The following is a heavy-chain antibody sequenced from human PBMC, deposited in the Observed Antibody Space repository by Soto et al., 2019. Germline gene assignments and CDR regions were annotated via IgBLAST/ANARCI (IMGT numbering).Heavy chain of an antibody. CDR1: GFTFSNAW. V-gene: IGHV4-4*02. J-gene: IGHJ4*02. CDR3: ARPPQGYDSSGGY. Sequence: GSLRLSCAASGFTFSNAWMSWVLQHPGKGLEWIGYIYYSGSTYYNPSLKSRVTISVDTSKNQFSLKLSSVTAADTAVYYCARPPQGYDSSGGYWGQGTLVTVSS. CDR2: IYYSGST. D-gene: IGHD3-22*01.